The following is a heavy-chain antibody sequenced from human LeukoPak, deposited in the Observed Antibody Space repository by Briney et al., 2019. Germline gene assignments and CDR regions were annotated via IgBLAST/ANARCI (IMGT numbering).Heavy chain of an antibody. V-gene: IGHV4-59*01. CDR2: IYYSGST. CDR1: GGSISSYY. J-gene: IGHJ4*02. Sequence: SETLSLTCTVSGGSISSYYWSWIRQPPXXXLEWIGYIYYSGSTNYNPSLWSRVTISVDTSKNQFSLKLNSVTAADTAVYYCARRPSGSYRLDYWGQGTLVTVSS. CDR3: ARRPSGSYRLDY. D-gene: IGHD3-10*01.